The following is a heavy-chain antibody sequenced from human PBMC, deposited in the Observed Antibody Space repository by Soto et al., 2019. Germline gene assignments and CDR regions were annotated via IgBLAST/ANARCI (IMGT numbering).Heavy chain of an antibody. V-gene: IGHV4-59*12. CDR1: GGSISSYY. Sequence: SETLSLTCTVSGGSISSYYWSWIRQPPGKGLEWIGYIYYSGSTNYNPSLKSRVTISIDTSKNQFSLKLSSVTAADTAVYYCARERPDGARLDPWGQGTLVTVSS. CDR2: IYYSGST. CDR3: ARERPDGARLDP. D-gene: IGHD6-6*01. J-gene: IGHJ5*02.